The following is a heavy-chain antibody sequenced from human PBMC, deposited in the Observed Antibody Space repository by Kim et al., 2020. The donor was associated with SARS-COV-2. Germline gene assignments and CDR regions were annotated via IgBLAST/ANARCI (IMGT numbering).Heavy chain of an antibody. J-gene: IGHJ3*01. Sequence: SETLSLTCAVSGGFISSGDWWTWVRQPPGKGLEWIGEIYHGGSTNYNASLKSRLTISVDKSKNEFSLKLTSVTAADTAVYYCARALDMVRGVVNGLDFWGRGTRGSVSS. CDR2: IYHGGST. CDR1: GGFISSGDW. CDR3: ARALDMVRGVVNGLDF. D-gene: IGHD3-10*01. V-gene: IGHV4-4*02.